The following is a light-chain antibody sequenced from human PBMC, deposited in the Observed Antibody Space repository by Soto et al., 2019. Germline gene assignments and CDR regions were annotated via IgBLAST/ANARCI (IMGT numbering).Light chain of an antibody. V-gene: IGLV6-57*04. CDR2: EDN. Sequence: FMLTQPHSVSESPGKTVTISCTRSSGSIASNYVQWYQQRPGRAPTTVIYEDNQRPSGVPDRFSGSIDSSSTSASLTISGLKTEDEADYYCQSYDSSMGVVFGGGTKLTVL. CDR1: SGSIASNY. J-gene: IGLJ2*01. CDR3: QSYDSSMGVV.